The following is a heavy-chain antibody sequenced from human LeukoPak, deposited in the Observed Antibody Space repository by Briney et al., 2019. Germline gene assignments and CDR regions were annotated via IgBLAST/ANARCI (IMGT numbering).Heavy chain of an antibody. D-gene: IGHD1-26*01. CDR1: ASTFSSYA. V-gene: IGHV3-23*01. J-gene: IGHJ4*02. CDR2: ISGSGGST. Sequence: GGSLRLSCAASASTFSSYAMSWVRQAPGKGLEWVSTISGSGGSTYYADSVKGRFTISRDNSKNTLYLQVNSLRAEDTAVYYCAKGEKWDVTPFDYWGQGTLVTVSS. CDR3: AKGEKWDVTPFDY.